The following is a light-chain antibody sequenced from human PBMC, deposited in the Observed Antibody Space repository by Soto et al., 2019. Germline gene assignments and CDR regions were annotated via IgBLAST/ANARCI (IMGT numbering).Light chain of an antibody. CDR3: QKYNSAPL. Sequence: DIQMTQSPSSLSASVGDRVTITCRASQGISNYLAWYQQKPGKVPKLLIYAASTLQSGVASRFSGSGSGTDFTLTISSPQPEDVAAYYCQKYNSAPLFGPGTKVDIK. CDR1: QGISNY. V-gene: IGKV1-27*01. CDR2: AAS. J-gene: IGKJ3*01.